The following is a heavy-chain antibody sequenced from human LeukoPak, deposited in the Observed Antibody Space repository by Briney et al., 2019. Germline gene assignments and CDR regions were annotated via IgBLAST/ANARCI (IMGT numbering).Heavy chain of an antibody. J-gene: IGHJ4*02. D-gene: IGHD3-10*01. CDR1: GFTFSSYA. CDR3: AKDRALPWFGELSYFDY. V-gene: IGHV3-23*01. CDR2: ISGSGGST. Sequence: GGSLRLSCAASGFTFSSYAMSWVRQAPGKGLEWVSAISGSGGSTYYADSVKGRFTISRDNSKNTLYLQMNSLRAEDTAVYYCAKDRALPWFGELSYFDYWGQGTLVTVSS.